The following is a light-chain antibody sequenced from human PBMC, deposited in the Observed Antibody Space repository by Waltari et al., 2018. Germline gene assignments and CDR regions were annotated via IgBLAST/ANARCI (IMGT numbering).Light chain of an antibody. V-gene: IGKV1-8*01. J-gene: IGKJ1*01. CDR3: QQYYSYPRT. CDR1: QSIISY. CDR2: AAS. Sequence: AIRMTQSPSPFSASTGDRVTITCRASQSIISYLAWYQQKPGKAPKLLIYAASTLQSGVPSRFSGSGSGTDFTLTISCLQSEDFATYYCQQYYSYPRTFVQGTKVEIK.